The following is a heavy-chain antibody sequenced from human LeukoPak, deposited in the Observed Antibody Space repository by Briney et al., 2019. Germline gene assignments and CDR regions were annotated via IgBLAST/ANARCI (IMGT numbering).Heavy chain of an antibody. J-gene: IGHJ5*02. V-gene: IGHV5-10-1*01. Sequence: GESLRISCKGFGYSFTNYWITWVRQMPGKGREWMGRIDPRDSYSNYSPSFQGHVTISVDKSINTVYLHWNSLKASDTAMYYCARLGEEWLVHNWFDPWGQGTLVTVSS. D-gene: IGHD6-19*01. CDR1: GYSFTNYW. CDR3: ARLGEEWLVHNWFDP. CDR2: IDPRDSYS.